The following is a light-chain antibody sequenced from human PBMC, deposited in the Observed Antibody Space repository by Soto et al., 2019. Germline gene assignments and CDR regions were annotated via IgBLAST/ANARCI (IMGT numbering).Light chain of an antibody. CDR1: SSDVGGYNY. J-gene: IGLJ1*01. CDR2: DVS. V-gene: IGLV2-14*01. CDR3: SSYTSSSPGV. Sequence: QSALTQPASVSGSPGQSITISCTGTSSDVGGYNYVFWYQQHPGKAPKLMIYDVSNRPSGVSNRFSGSKSGNTASLTISGLQAEDEADYYCSSYTSSSPGVFGTGTKLTVL.